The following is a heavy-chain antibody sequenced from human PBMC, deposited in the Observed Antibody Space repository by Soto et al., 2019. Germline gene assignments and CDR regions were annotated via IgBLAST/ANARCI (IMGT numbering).Heavy chain of an antibody. Sequence: SLTCAVYGGSFSGYYWSWIRQPPGKGLEWIGEINHSGSTNYNPSLKSRVTISVDTSKNQFSLKLSSVTAADTAVYYCASFTYYYDSSGSHDYWGQGTLVTVSS. J-gene: IGHJ4*02. CDR1: GGSFSGYY. CDR2: INHSGST. CDR3: ASFTYYYDSSGSHDY. V-gene: IGHV4-34*01. D-gene: IGHD3-22*01.